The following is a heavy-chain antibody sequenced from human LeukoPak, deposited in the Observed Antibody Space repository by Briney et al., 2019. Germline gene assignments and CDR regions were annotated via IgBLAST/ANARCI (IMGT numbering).Heavy chain of an antibody. CDR2: IYYSGST. CDR1: GGSISSSSYY. V-gene: IGHV4-39*07. CDR3: ARVFGSGSQAYFYYMDV. D-gene: IGHD3-10*01. Sequence: PSETLSLTCTVSGGSISSSSYYWGWIRQPPGKGLEWIGSIYYSGSTYYNPSLKSRVTMSVDTSKNQFSLKVSSVTAADTAVYYCARVFGSGSQAYFYYMDVWGKGTTVTISS. J-gene: IGHJ6*03.